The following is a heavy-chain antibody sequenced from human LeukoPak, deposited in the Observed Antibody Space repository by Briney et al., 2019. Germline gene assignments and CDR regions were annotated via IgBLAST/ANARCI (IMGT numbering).Heavy chain of an antibody. Sequence: SETLSLTCTVSGGSISSYYWSWIRQPPGKGLEWIGYIYHSGSTNYNPSLKSRVTISVDTSKNQFSLKLSSVTAADTAVYYCARESVVRYYFDYWGQGTLVTVSS. J-gene: IGHJ4*02. V-gene: IGHV4-59*01. CDR1: GGSISSYY. CDR2: IYHSGST. CDR3: ARESVVRYYFDY. D-gene: IGHD2-2*01.